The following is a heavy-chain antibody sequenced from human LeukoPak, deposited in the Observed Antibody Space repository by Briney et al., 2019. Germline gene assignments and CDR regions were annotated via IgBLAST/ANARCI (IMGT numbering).Heavy chain of an antibody. D-gene: IGHD4-17*01. CDR1: GYSFTSYW. V-gene: IGHV5-51*01. CDR2: IYPGDSDT. CDR3: ARHSPTTVTTKDYYYYYGMDV. Sequence: GESLKISCKGSGYSFTSYWIGWVRQMPGKGLAWMGIIYPGDSDTRYSPSFQGQVTISADKSISTAYLQWSSLKASDTAMYYCARHSPTTVTTKDYYYYYGMDVWGQGTTVTASS. J-gene: IGHJ6*02.